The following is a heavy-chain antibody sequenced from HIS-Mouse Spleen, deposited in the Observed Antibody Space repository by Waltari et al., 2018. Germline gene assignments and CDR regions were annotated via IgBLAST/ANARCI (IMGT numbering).Heavy chain of an antibody. Sequence: QVQLVQSGAEVKKPGASVKVSCKASGYTFTSYDINWVRKATGQGLEWMGWMNPNSGNTGYAQKFQGRVTMTRNTSISTADMELSSLRSEDTAVYYCARGHDYSNYFDYWGQGTLVTVSS. CDR2: MNPNSGNT. CDR3: ARGHDYSNYFDY. J-gene: IGHJ4*02. V-gene: IGHV1-8*01. D-gene: IGHD4-4*01. CDR1: GYTFTSYD.